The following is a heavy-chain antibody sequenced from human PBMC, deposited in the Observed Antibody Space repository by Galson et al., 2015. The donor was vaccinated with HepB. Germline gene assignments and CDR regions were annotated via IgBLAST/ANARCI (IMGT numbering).Heavy chain of an antibody. CDR2: IYSGGST. CDR1: GFTVSSNY. V-gene: IGHV3-53*04. J-gene: IGHJ4*02. D-gene: IGHD6-13*01. Sequence: LRLSCAASGFTVSSNYMSWVRQAPGKGLEWVSVIYSGGSTYYADSVKGRFTISRHNSKNTLYLQMNSLRAEDTAVYYCARVEDSSSWYYFDYWGQGTLVTVSS. CDR3: ARVEDSSSWYYFDY.